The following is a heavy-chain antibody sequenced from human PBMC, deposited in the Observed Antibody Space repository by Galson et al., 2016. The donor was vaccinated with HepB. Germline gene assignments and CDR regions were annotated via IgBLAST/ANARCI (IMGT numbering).Heavy chain of an antibody. CDR1: GFSFSTSG. V-gene: IGHV3-23*01. D-gene: IGHD3-22*01. CDR2: ITGSGAIT. CDR3: AKDRGKYVGYYPFDH. Sequence: SLRLSCAASGFSFSTSGMSWVRQTPGRGLEWVSGITGSGAITHYADSVKGRFTISRDNSKNTLYLYMNSLRAGDTAVYYCAKDRGKYVGYYPFDHWGQGILVTVSS. J-gene: IGHJ4*02.